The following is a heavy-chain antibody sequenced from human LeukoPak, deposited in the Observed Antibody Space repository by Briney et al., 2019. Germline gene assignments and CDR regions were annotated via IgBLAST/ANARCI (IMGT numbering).Heavy chain of an antibody. CDR2: ISYDGSNK. D-gene: IGHD3-22*01. CDR3: AKDRGHYYDSSGYPLPDS. J-gene: IGHJ5*01. CDR1: GFTFSSYS. V-gene: IGHV3-30*18. Sequence: GGSLRLSCAASGFTFSSYSMHWVRQAPGKGLEWVAVISYDGSNKYYADSVKGRFTISRDNSKNTQYLQMNSLRAEDTAVYYCAKDRGHYYDSSGYPLPDSWGQGTLVTVSS.